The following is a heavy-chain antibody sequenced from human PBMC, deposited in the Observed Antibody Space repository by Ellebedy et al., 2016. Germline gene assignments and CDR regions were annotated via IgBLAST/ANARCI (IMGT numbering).Heavy chain of an antibody. V-gene: IGHV4-39*01. J-gene: IGHJ4*02. CDR3: AGDHYYDSSGYYWAFGY. Sequence: GSLRLXXTVSGGSISSSSYYWGWIRQPPGKGLEWIGSIYYSASTYYNPSLKSRVTISVDTSKNQFSLRLSSVTAADTAVYYCAGDHYYDSSGYYWAFGYWGQGTLVTVSS. CDR2: IYYSAST. CDR1: GGSISSSSYY. D-gene: IGHD3-22*01.